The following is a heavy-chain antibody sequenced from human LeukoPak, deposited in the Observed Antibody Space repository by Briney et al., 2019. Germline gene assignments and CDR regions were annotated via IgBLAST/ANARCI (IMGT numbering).Heavy chain of an antibody. CDR1: GFTVSSNY. V-gene: IGHV3-53*01. CDR3: ARVGSGYYYSSPDGMDV. Sequence: GRSLRLSCAASGFTVSSNYMNWVRQAPGKGLEWISVIYTGGNTYYADSVKGRFTISRDNSKNTLYLQMNSLRAEDTAVYYCARVGSGYYYSSPDGMDVWGQGTTVTVSS. CDR2: IYTGGNT. D-gene: IGHD3-22*01. J-gene: IGHJ6*02.